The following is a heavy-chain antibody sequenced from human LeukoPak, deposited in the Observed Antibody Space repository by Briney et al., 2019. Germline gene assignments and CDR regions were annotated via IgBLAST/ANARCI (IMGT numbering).Heavy chain of an antibody. V-gene: IGHV3-48*01. CDR1: GFTFSSYS. CDR2: ISSSSSTI. J-gene: IGHJ4*02. Sequence: PGGSLRLSCAASGFTFSSYSMNWVRQAPGKGLEWVSYISSSSSTIYYADSVKGRFTISRDNAKISLYLQMNSLRAEDTAVYYCARSAGIDGDYVRYWGQGTLVTVSS. CDR3: ARSAGIDGDYVRY. D-gene: IGHD4-17*01.